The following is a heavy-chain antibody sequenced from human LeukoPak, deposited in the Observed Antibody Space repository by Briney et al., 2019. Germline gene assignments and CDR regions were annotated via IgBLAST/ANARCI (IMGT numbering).Heavy chain of an antibody. D-gene: IGHD3-9*01. CDR3: ARATGYYNTWRPFDY. J-gene: IGHJ4*02. CDR2: IYYSGST. Sequence: SETLSLTCTVSGGSISSSSYYWGWIRQPPGKGLEWIGSIYYSGSTYYNPSLKSRVTISVDTSKNQFSLKLSSATAADTAFYYCARATGYYNTWRPFDYWGQGILVTVSS. CDR1: GGSISSSSYY. V-gene: IGHV4-39*07.